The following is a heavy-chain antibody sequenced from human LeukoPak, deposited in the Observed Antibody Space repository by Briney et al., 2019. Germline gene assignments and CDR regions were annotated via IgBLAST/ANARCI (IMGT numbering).Heavy chain of an antibody. CDR1: GYSISSDYY. V-gene: IGHV4-38-2*02. J-gene: IGHJ6*03. CDR2: IYHSGST. Sequence: SETLSLTCTVSGYSISSDYYWGWIRQPPGKGLEWIGSIYHSGSTYYNPSLKSRVTISVDTSKNQFSLKLSSVTAADTAVYYCARDGEKLGYSGSYSHGYYYYYYMDVWGKGTTVTVSS. CDR3: ARDGEKLGYSGSYSHGYYYYYYMDV. D-gene: IGHD1-26*01.